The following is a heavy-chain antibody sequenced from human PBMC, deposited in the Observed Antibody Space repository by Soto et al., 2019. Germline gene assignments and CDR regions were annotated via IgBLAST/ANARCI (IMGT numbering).Heavy chain of an antibody. V-gene: IGHV1-18*01. J-gene: IGHJ5*02. D-gene: IGHD2-2*01. CDR2: ISAYNGNT. Sequence: QVQLVQSGAEVKKPGASVKVSCKASGYTFTSYGISWVRQAPGQGLEWMGWISAYNGNTNYAQKLQGRVTMTTDTSTSTAYMELRSLRSDDTAVYYCARTRRYIVVVPAAMDWFDPWGQGTLVTVSS. CDR1: GYTFTSYG. CDR3: ARTRRYIVVVPAAMDWFDP.